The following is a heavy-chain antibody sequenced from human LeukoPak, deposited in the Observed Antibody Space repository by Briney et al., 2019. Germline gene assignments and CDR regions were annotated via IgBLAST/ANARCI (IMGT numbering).Heavy chain of an antibody. D-gene: IGHD3-10*01. Sequence: ASVKVSCKASGYTFTSYGISWVRQAPGQGLEWMGWISAYNGNTNYAQELQGRVTMTTDTSTSTAYMELRSLRSDDTAVYYCARELWGYGSGSYYNGGAWFDPWGQGTLVTVSS. J-gene: IGHJ5*02. V-gene: IGHV1-18*01. CDR2: ISAYNGNT. CDR1: GYTFTSYG. CDR3: ARELWGYGSGSYYNGGAWFDP.